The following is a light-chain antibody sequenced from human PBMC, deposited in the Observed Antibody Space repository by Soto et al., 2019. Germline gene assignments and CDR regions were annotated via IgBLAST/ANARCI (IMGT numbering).Light chain of an antibody. Sequence: IQITPSPSSVSASVGDRGTITCRASQGISNWLGWYQQKPGQAPKLLIYSASSLQSGVPSRFSGSGSGTEFSLTISSLQPEDFATYYCQQANSFPLTFGGGTKVDIK. CDR2: SAS. CDR1: QGISNW. V-gene: IGKV1-12*01. CDR3: QQANSFPLT. J-gene: IGKJ4*01.